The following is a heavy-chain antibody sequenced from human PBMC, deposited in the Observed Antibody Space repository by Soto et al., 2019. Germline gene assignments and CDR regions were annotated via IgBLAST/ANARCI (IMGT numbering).Heavy chain of an antibody. CDR2: IYHSGDT. CDR1: SGSISTANW. Sequence: QVPLQESGPRLVRPSGTLSLTCTVSSGSISTANWWSWVRQPPGRGLEWIGEIYHSGDTNYNLSLKSRVTLSVDKSKNQFSLRLTSVTAAATAMYYCARRGGGVVLAATTPFDYWCQGNLVTVS. V-gene: IGHV4-4*02. CDR3: ARRGGGVVLAATTPFDY. D-gene: IGHD2-15*01. J-gene: IGHJ4*02.